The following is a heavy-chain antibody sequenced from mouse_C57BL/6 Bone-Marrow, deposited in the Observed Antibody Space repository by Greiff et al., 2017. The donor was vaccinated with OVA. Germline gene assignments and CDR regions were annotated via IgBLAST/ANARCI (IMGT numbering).Heavy chain of an antibody. V-gene: IGHV1-66*01. CDR3: AREYYFDY. CDR1: GYSFTSYY. Sequence: QVHVKQSGPELVKPGASVKISCKASGYSFTSYYIHWVKQRPGQGLEWIGWIYPGSGNTKYNEKFKGKATLTADTSSSTAYMQLSSLTSEDSAVYYCAREYYFDYWGQGTTLTVSS. J-gene: IGHJ2*01. CDR2: IYPGSGNT.